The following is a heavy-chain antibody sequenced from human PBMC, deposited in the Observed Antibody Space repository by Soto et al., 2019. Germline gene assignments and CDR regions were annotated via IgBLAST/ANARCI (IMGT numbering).Heavy chain of an antibody. V-gene: IGHV3-48*02. D-gene: IGHD3-22*01. Sequence: GGSLRLSCAASGFTVSSYSMNWVRQAPGKGLEWVSYISSSSSTIYYADSVKGRFTVSIDNAKNSLYLQMNSLRDEETALYYCARDWNYYDSSCYYDPWGQGTLVTVSS. CDR2: ISSSSSTI. CDR1: GFTVSSYS. J-gene: IGHJ5*02. CDR3: ARDWNYYDSSCYYDP.